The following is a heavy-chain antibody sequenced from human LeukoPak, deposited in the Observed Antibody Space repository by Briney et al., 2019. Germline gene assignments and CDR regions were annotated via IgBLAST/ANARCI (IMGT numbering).Heavy chain of an antibody. V-gene: IGHV4-59*01. CDR1: AASISTNY. CDR3: ARDGRSGSYYYYMDV. CDR2: IYYSAST. D-gene: IGHD1-26*01. J-gene: IGHJ6*03. Sequence: SDTLSLTCTLSAASISTNYWGCIRHQPGKGRGWIGYIYYSASTNYNPSLKRRVTISVDTSKNQFSLKLSSVTAADTAVYYCARDGRSGSYYYYMDVWGKGTTVTVSS.